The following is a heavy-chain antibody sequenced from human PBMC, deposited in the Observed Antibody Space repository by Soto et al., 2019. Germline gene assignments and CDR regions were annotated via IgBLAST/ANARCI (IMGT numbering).Heavy chain of an antibody. D-gene: IGHD1-26*01. V-gene: IGHV1-18*01. Sequence: QVQLVQSGAEVKKPGASVKVSCKTSGYTFTSYGISWVRQAPGQGLEWIGWISTYNGNTNHAQRLQGRVSMTTDRSMRTAHMELRSLRSDDTALDYCARDSGQGMGNDGGQGTLLTVSS. CDR1: GYTFTSYG. CDR2: ISTYNGNT. CDR3: ARDSGQGMGND. J-gene: IGHJ4*02.